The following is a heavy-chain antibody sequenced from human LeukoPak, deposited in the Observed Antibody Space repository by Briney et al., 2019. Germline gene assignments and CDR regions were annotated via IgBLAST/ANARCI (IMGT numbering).Heavy chain of an antibody. CDR3: ARDDLAVARKVLQNYYYYYGMDV. CDR1: GFTFSSYG. CDR2: IWYDGSNK. D-gene: IGHD6-19*01. Sequence: GGSLRLSCAASGFTFSSYGMHWVRQAPGKGLEWVAVIWYDGSNKYYADSVKGRFTISRDNSKNTLYLQMNSLRAEDTAVYYCARDDLAVARKVLQNYYYYYGMDVWGQGTTVTVSS. J-gene: IGHJ6*02. V-gene: IGHV3-33*01.